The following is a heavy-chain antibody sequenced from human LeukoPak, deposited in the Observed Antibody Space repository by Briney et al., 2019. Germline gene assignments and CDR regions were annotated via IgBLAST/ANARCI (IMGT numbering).Heavy chain of an antibody. D-gene: IGHD2-2*02. CDR1: GYRFSNYW. Sequence: GESLKTSCKGSGYRFSNYWIGWVRQMPGKGLEWMGIVYLDDSDTRYSPSFQGQVTISADKSISTAYLQWSSLKASDTAMYYCAIGGDSTTSCYRCFNFWGQGTLVTVSS. CDR2: VYLDDSDT. V-gene: IGHV5-51*01. CDR3: AIGGDSTTSCYRCFNF. J-gene: IGHJ4*02.